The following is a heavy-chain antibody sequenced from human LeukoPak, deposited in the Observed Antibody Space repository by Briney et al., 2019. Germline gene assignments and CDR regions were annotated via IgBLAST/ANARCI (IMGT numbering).Heavy chain of an antibody. CDR2: ILSDGNSK. CDR3: ARDGPYFDY. J-gene: IGHJ4*02. CDR1: GFTFSSYG. V-gene: IGHV3-30*19. Sequence: GGSLRLSCAASGFTFSSYGMHWVRQAPGKGLEWVAVILSDGNSKYYADSVKGRFTISRDNSKNTLYLQMNSLGTEDTAVYYCARDGPYFDYWGQGTLVTVSS.